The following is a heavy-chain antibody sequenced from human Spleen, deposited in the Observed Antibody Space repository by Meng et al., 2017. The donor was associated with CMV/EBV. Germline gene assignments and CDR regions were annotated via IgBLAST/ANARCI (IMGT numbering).Heavy chain of an antibody. V-gene: IGHV3-30*02. D-gene: IGHD6-6*01. CDR2: IRYDGSNK. Sequence: GESLKIPCAASGFTFISYGMHWVRQAPGKGLEWVAFIRYDGSNKYNADSVKGRFTISRDNSKNTLYLQMNSLTAEDTAVYYCAKDILSGQLAGYHFDSWGQGTLVTVSS. J-gene: IGHJ4*02. CDR1: GFTFISYG. CDR3: AKDILSGQLAGYHFDS.